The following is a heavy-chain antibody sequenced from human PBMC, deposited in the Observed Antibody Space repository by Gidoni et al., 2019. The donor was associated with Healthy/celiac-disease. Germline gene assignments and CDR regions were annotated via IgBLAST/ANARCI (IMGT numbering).Heavy chain of an antibody. V-gene: IGHV5-10-1*03. J-gene: IGHJ6*02. Sequence: EVQLVQSGAAVKKPGESLRISCNGSGYSFTSYWISWVRQMPGKGLEWMGRIDPSDSYSNYSPSFQGHVTITADKSISTAYLQWSSRKASDTAMYYCASRSGYYNYGMDVWGQGTTVTVSS. CDR1: GYSFTSYW. D-gene: IGHD3-3*01. CDR2: IDPSDSYS. CDR3: ASRSGYYNYGMDV.